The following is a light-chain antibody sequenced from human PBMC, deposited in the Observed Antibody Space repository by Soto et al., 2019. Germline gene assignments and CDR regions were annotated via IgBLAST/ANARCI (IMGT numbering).Light chain of an antibody. J-gene: IGKJ1*01. Sequence: DIQMTQSPSTLSVSVGDRVTITCRASQNINRWLAWYQQKPGKAPILLIYDASSLQSGAPSRFSGSGSGTEFTLTISSLQPDDFATYYCQQYSRHWTFGQGTKVEI. CDR3: QQYSRHWT. CDR1: QNINRW. V-gene: IGKV1-5*01. CDR2: DAS.